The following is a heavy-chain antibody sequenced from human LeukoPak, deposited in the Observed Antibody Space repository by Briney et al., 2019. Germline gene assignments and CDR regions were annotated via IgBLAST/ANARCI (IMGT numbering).Heavy chain of an antibody. J-gene: IGHJ4*02. CDR3: ARRGEMAALDY. CDR2: IYPGDSDT. Sequence: GESLKISCKGSGYSFTNYWIGWVRQMPGKGLEWMGVIYPGDSDTRYSPSFQGQVTISADKSISTAYLQWSGLKASDTAMYYCARRGEMAALDYWGQGTLVTVSS. V-gene: IGHV5-51*01. CDR1: GYSFTNYW. D-gene: IGHD6-19*01.